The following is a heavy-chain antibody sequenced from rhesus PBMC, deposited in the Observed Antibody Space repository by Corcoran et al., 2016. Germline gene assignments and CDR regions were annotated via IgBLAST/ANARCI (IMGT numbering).Heavy chain of an antibody. Sequence: EVQLVESVGGLVQPGGSLRLSCAASGFTFSYSYMSWVRQAPGKGLEWVSSLSSVISYIDYADFVKGRFTNSRDNAKNSLSLQMNSLKTEDTAVYYCTRGGYSWYFDLWGPGTPITISS. V-gene: IGHV3S16*01. D-gene: IGHD5-42*01. J-gene: IGHJ2*01. CDR3: TRGGYSWYFDL. CDR1: GFTFSYSY. CDR2: LSSVISYI.